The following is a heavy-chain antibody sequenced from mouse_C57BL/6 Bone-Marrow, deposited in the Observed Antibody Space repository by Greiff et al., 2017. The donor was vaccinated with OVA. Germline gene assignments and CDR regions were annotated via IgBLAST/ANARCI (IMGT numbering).Heavy chain of an antibody. CDR3: ARHEEYGSSYYWYFDV. CDR1: GYAFSSSW. V-gene: IGHV1-82*01. J-gene: IGHJ1*03. D-gene: IGHD1-1*01. CDR2: IYPGDGDT. Sequence: VQLQQSGPELVKPGASVKISCKASGYAFSSSWMNWVKQRPGKGLEWIGRIYPGDGDTNYNGKFKDKATLTADKSSSTVYMELSRLTSEDSAVYFCARHEEYGSSYYWYFDVWGTGTTVTVSS.